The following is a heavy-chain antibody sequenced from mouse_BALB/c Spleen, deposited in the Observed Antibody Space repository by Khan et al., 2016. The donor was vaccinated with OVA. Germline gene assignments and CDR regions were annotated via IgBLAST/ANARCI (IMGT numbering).Heavy chain of an antibody. V-gene: IGHV14-3*02. CDR3: VHPSDVPRYFEV. CDR1: GFNIKDSY. D-gene: IGHD6-1*01. CDR2: IAPANGNT. Sequence: VQLKESGAELVKPGATVKLSCTASGFNIKDSYIHWVKQRPEQGLEWIGRIAPANGNTEYDPKFQGKATITADTSSNTSYQQLSSLTSEDSAVYYCVHPSDVPRYFEVWGAGTTVTVSS. J-gene: IGHJ1*01.